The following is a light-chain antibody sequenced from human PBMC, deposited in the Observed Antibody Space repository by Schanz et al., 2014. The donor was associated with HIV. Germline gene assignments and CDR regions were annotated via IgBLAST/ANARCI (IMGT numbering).Light chain of an antibody. J-gene: IGKJ1*01. CDR3: LQDYNDLT. Sequence: QLTQSPSTLSASVGDRVSITCRTSESISEWLAWYQQKPGKAPKLLIYKASSLESGVPSRFSGSGSGREFTLTISSLQPEDLAAYYCLQDYNDLTFGQGTRVEIK. CDR2: KAS. CDR1: ESISEW. V-gene: IGKV1-5*03.